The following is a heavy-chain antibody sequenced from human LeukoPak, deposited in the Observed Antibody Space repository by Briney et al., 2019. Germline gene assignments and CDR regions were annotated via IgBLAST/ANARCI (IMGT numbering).Heavy chain of an antibody. CDR3: ARVDDSSGYYQGDY. CDR2: IIPIFGTA. D-gene: IGHD3-22*01. Sequence: ASVKVSCKASGGTFSSYAISWVRQAPGQGLEWMGGIIPIFGTANYAQKFQGRVTITADKSTSTAYMELSSLRSEDTAVYYCARVDDSSGYYQGDYWGQGTLVTVSS. J-gene: IGHJ4*02. CDR1: GGTFSSYA. V-gene: IGHV1-69*06.